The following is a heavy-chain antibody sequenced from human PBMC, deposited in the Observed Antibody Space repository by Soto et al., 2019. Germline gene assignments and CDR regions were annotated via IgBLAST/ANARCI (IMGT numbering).Heavy chain of an antibody. CDR3: AREKSNGELGANYYYYMDV. V-gene: IGHV3-66*01. CDR1: GFTVSSNY. J-gene: IGHJ6*03. D-gene: IGHD1-26*01. CDR2: IYSGGST. Sequence: GGSLRLSCAASGFTVSSNYMSWVRQAPGKGLEWVSVIYSGGSTYYADSVKGRFTISRDNSKNTLYLQMNSLRAEDTAVYYCAREKSNGELGANYYYYMDVWGKGTTVTVSS.